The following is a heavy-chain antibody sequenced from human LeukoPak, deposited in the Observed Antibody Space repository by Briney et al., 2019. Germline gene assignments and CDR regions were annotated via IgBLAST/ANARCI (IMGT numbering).Heavy chain of an antibody. Sequence: GGSLRLSCADSGFTFSSYRMSWVRQAPGKGLEWVANIKQDGREKYYVDSVKGRFTISRDNAKNSLYLQMNSLRADDTAVYYCARVAPYSIIFGYSYYYMDVWGKGTAVTVSS. D-gene: IGHD6-13*01. J-gene: IGHJ6*03. V-gene: IGHV3-7*01. CDR1: GFTFSSYR. CDR3: ARVAPYSIIFGYSYYYMDV. CDR2: IKQDGREK.